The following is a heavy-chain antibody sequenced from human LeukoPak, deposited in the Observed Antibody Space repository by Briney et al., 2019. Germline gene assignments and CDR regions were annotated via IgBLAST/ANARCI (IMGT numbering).Heavy chain of an antibody. CDR1: GYTFTSYG. Sequence: ASVKVSCKASGYTFTSYGISWVRQAPGQGLEWMGWISAYNGNTNYAQKLQGRVTMTTDTSTSTAYMELRSLGSDDTAVYYCAREPPTMVRGTPFDYWGQGTLVTVSS. CDR2: ISAYNGNT. CDR3: AREPPTMVRGTPFDY. V-gene: IGHV1-18*01. D-gene: IGHD3-10*01. J-gene: IGHJ4*02.